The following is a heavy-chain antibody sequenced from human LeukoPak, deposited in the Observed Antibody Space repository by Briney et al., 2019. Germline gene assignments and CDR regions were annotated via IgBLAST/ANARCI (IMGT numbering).Heavy chain of an antibody. J-gene: IGHJ5*02. Sequence: GGSLRLSCAASGFTFSSYAMSWVRQAPGKGLEWVSAISGSGGSTYYADSVKGRFTISRDNSKNTLYLQMNSLRAEDMAVYYCAKVPAAYNWFDPWGQGTLVTVSS. D-gene: IGHD2-2*01. CDR2: ISGSGGST. CDR1: GFTFSSYA. V-gene: IGHV3-23*01. CDR3: AKVPAAYNWFDP.